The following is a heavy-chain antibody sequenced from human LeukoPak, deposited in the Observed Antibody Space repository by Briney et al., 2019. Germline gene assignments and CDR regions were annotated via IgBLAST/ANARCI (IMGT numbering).Heavy chain of an antibody. D-gene: IGHD3-10*01. V-gene: IGHV3-7*01. Sequence: GGSLRLSCAASGFTFSSYWMNWVRQAPGKGLEWVANIKQDGSEKYYVDSVKGRFTISRDNAKNSLSLQMNSLRTEDTAVYYCAKDRRAGSYDYWGQGTLVTVSS. CDR1: GFTFSSYW. CDR2: IKQDGSEK. J-gene: IGHJ4*02. CDR3: AKDRRAGSYDY.